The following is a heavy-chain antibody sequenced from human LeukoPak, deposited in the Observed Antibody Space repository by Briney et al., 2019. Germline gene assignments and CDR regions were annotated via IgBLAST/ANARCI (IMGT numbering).Heavy chain of an antibody. V-gene: IGHV3-23*01. Sequence: GGSLRLSCAASGFTFSSYAMSWVRQAPGKGLEWVSAISGSGGSTYYADSAKGRFTISRDNSKNTLYLQMNSLRAEDTAVYYCAKEARAYYYDSSGSRRPYYFDYWGQGTLVTVSS. D-gene: IGHD3-22*01. CDR1: GFTFSSYA. CDR3: AKEARAYYYDSSGSRRPYYFDY. J-gene: IGHJ4*02. CDR2: ISGSGGST.